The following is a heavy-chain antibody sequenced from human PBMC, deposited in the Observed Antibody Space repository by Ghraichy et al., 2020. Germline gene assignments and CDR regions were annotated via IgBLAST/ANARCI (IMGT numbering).Heavy chain of an antibody. J-gene: IGHJ4*02. CDR3: AHRLRDHHDFWSGDYTGGAGFDY. CDR2: IYWNDDK. V-gene: IGHV2-5*01. CDR1: GFSLSTSGVG. D-gene: IGHD3-3*01. Sequence: SGPTLVKPTQTLTLTCTFSGFSLSTSGVGVGWIRQPPGKALEWLAFIYWNDDKRYSPSLKSRLTITKDTSKNQVVLTMTNMDPVDTATYYCAHRLRDHHDFWSGDYTGGAGFDYWGQGTLVTVSS.